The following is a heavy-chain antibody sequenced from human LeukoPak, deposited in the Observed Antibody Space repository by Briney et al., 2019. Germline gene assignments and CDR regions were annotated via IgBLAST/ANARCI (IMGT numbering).Heavy chain of an antibody. D-gene: IGHD4-17*01. Sequence: GGSLRLSCAASGFTFSTYAMSWVRQGPGKGLEWVSATSGSGGLTFYADSVRGRFTISRDNSKSTLYLQISSLRAEDTAIYYCATSPSSSYGDSEYFQHWGQGTLVTVFS. V-gene: IGHV3-23*01. CDR2: TSGSGGLT. CDR1: GFTFSTYA. J-gene: IGHJ1*01. CDR3: ATSPSSSYGDSEYFQH.